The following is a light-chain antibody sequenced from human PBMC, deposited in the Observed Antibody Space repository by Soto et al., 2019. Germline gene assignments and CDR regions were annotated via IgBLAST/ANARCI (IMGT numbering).Light chain of an antibody. V-gene: IGLV4-69*01. CDR2: LHSDGSH. CDR3: QTWGTDSRV. Sequence: QPVLTQSPSASASLGASVQLTCTLSSGHSRYAIAWHQQQPEKGPRFLMKLHSDGSHTKGDGIPDRFSGSSSGAERYLTISSRQSEDEADYYCQTWGTDSRVFGTGTKLTVL. J-gene: IGLJ1*01. CDR1: SGHSRYA.